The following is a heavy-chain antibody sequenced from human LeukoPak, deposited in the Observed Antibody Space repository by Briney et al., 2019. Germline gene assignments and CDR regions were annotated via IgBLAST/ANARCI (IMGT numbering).Heavy chain of an antibody. V-gene: IGHV3-23*01. Sequence: PGGSLRLSCAASGSTFSNYAMSWVRQAPGKGLEWVSALSGSGDSAYYADSVKGRFTISRDNSKNTLYLQMNSLRAEDTAVYYCAKGRYDSSGFNWAAWGQGTLVTVSS. J-gene: IGHJ4*02. CDR2: LSGSGDSA. CDR1: GSTFSNYA. CDR3: AKGRYDSSGFNWAA. D-gene: IGHD3-22*01.